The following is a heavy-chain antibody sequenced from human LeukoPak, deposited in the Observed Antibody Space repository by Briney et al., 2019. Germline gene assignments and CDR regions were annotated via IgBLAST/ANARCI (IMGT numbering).Heavy chain of an antibody. D-gene: IGHD3-3*01. Sequence: ASVKVSCKASGYTFTSYGISWVQQAPGQGLEWMGWISAYNGNTNYAQKLQGRVTMTTDTSTSTAYMELRSLRSDDTAVYYCARGNYDFWSGSPNWFDPWGQGTLVTVSS. CDR1: GYTFTSYG. CDR3: ARGNYDFWSGSPNWFDP. CDR2: ISAYNGNT. V-gene: IGHV1-18*01. J-gene: IGHJ5*02.